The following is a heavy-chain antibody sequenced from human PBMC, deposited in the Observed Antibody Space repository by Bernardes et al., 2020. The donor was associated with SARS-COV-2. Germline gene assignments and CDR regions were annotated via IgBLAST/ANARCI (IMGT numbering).Heavy chain of an antibody. CDR2: IKQDGSEK. Sequence: GGSLRLSCAASGFTFSSYWMSWVRQAPGKGLEWVANIKQDGSEKYYVDSVKGRFTISRDNAKNSLYLQMNSLRAEDTAVYYCARDASVVVVAAAGYFQHWGQGTLVTVSS. CDR3: ARDASVVVVAAAGYFQH. D-gene: IGHD2-15*01. V-gene: IGHV3-7*04. J-gene: IGHJ1*01. CDR1: GFTFSSYW.